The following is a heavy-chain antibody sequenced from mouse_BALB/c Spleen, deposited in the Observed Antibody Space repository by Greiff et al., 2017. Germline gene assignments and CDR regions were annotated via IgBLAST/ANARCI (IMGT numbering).Heavy chain of an antibody. Sequence: QVQLQQSGAELAKPGASVKMSCKASGYTFTSYWMHWVKQRPGQGLEWIGYINPSTGYTEYNQKFKDKATLTADKSSSTAYMQLSSLTSEDSAVYCCARYDYDGYFDVWGAGTTVTVSS. CDR3: ARYDYDGYFDV. D-gene: IGHD2-4*01. V-gene: IGHV1-7*01. CDR2: INPSTGYT. J-gene: IGHJ1*01. CDR1: GYTFTSYW.